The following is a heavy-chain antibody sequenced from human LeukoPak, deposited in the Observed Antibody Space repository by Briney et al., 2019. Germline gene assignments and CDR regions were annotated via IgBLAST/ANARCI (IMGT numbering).Heavy chain of an antibody. CDR1: GFTFSSYA. J-gene: IGHJ4*02. CDR2: ISYDGSNK. Sequence: GRSLRLSCAASGFTFSSYAMHWVRQAPGKGLEWVAVISYDGSNKYYADSVKGRFTISRDNSKNTLYLQMNSLRAEDTAVYYCARAGSGSMIVVVMFDYWGQGTPVTVSS. V-gene: IGHV3-30*04. CDR3: ARAGSGSMIVVVMFDY. D-gene: IGHD3-22*01.